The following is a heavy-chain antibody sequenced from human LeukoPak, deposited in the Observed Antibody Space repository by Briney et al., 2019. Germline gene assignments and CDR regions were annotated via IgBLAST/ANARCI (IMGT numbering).Heavy chain of an antibody. V-gene: IGHV1-69*05. D-gene: IGHD3-3*01. CDR3: ARDPGVVPYSHMDV. Sequence: SVKVSRKASGGTFSSYAISWVRQAPGQGLEWMGGIIPIFGTANYAQKFQGRVTITTDESTSTAYMELSSLRSEDTAVYYCARDPGVVPYSHMDVWGKGTTVTVSS. J-gene: IGHJ6*03. CDR1: GGTFSSYA. CDR2: IIPIFGTA.